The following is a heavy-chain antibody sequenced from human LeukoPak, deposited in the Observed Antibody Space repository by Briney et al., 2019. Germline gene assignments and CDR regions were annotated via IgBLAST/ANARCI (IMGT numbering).Heavy chain of an antibody. CDR3: ARGIESYGDYGY. CDR1: GGSISGSY. CDR2: MYNSGST. J-gene: IGHJ4*02. Sequence: SETLSLTCTVSGGSISGSYWSWLRQPPGKGLEWIAYMYNSGSTNYNPSLTSRVTISIDTSKNHFSLKLSSLTAADTAIYYCARGIESYGDYGYWGQGILVTVSS. D-gene: IGHD4-17*01. V-gene: IGHV4-59*01.